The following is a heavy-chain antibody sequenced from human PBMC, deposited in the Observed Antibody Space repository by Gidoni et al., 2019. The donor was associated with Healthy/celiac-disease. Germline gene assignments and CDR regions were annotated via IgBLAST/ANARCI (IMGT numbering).Heavy chain of an antibody. J-gene: IGHJ4*02. Sequence: EVQLVETGGGGVKPGGSHIRSCAASEFSFSNDGMSWVRQAPGKGLEWVGRISSKTDGGTTDYAAPVRGRFTSSRDDSKNTLYLHMNSLKAEDTAVYYCTTERGCWDPFDYWGQGTLVTVSS. V-gene: IGHV3-15*01. CDR1: EFSFSNDG. D-gene: IGHD2-15*01. CDR2: ISSKTDGGTT. CDR3: TTERGCWDPFDY.